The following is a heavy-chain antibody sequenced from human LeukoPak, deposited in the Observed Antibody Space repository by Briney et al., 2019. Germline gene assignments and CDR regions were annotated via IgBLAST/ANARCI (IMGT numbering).Heavy chain of an antibody. V-gene: IGHV4-59*12. J-gene: IGHJ4*02. D-gene: IGHD3-22*01. CDR1: GGSISSYY. CDR3: ARKGSGYYIDY. Sequence: SETLSLTCTVSGGSISSYYWSWIRQPPGKGLEWIGYIYYSGSTNYNPSLKSRVTMSVDTSKNQFSLKLSSVTAVDTAVYYCARKGSGYYIDYWGQGTLVTVSS. CDR2: IYYSGST.